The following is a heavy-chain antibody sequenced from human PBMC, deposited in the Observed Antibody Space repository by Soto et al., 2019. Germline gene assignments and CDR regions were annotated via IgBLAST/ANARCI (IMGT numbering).Heavy chain of an antibody. Sequence: PGGSLRLSCRASGLPITTYCMNWVRQAPGKGLEWVAVISYDGSNKLYADSVRGRFAISRDNSKNTLYLQMDSLRPEDTAVYYCAKDRGDCSSTICFNIPDFEYWGQGVPVTVSA. CDR2: ISYDGSNK. CDR3: AKDRGDCSSTICFNIPDFEY. CDR1: GLPITTYC. V-gene: IGHV3-30*18. J-gene: IGHJ4*02. D-gene: IGHD2-2*01.